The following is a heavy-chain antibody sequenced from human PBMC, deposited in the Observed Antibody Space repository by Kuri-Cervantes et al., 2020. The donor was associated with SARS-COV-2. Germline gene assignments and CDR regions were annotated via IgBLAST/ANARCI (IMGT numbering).Heavy chain of an antibody. V-gene: IGHV4-34*01. CDR1: GGSFSGYS. CDR3: ARSRRVWFDP. CDR2: INHSGSN. Sequence: SESLSLTCAVYGGSFSGYSWSWIRQPPGKGLEWIGEINHSGSNNYNPSLKSRVTISVDTSKNQFSLKLSSVTAADTAVYYCARSRRVWFDPWGQGTLVTVSS. J-gene: IGHJ5*02. D-gene: IGHD1-14*01.